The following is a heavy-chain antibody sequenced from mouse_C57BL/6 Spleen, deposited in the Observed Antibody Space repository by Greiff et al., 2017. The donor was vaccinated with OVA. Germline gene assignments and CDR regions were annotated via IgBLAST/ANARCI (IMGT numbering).Heavy chain of an antibody. D-gene: IGHD2-5*01. V-gene: IGHV1-55*01. CDR1: GYTFTSYW. Sequence: QVQLQQPGAELVKPGASVKMSCTASGYTFTSYWITWVKQRPGQGLEWIGDIYPGSGSTNYNEKFKSKATLAVDTSSSTAYMQLSSLTSEDSAVYYCATFPYSNYYDYWGQGTTLTVSS. J-gene: IGHJ2*01. CDR3: ATFPYSNYYDY. CDR2: IYPGSGST.